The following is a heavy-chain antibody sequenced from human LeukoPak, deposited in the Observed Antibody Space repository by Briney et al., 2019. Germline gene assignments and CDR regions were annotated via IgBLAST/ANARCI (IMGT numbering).Heavy chain of an antibody. J-gene: IGHJ6*03. D-gene: IGHD2-2*01. Sequence: SETLSLTCAVYGGSFSGYYWSWIRQPPGKGLEWIGEINHSGSTNYNPSLKSRVTISADTSKNQFSLKLSSVTAADTAVYYCARGRISLGYCSSTSCSRSPYYYYMDVWGKGTTVTVSS. CDR3: ARGRISLGYCSSTSCSRSPYYYYMDV. CDR1: GGSFSGYY. V-gene: IGHV4-34*01. CDR2: INHSGST.